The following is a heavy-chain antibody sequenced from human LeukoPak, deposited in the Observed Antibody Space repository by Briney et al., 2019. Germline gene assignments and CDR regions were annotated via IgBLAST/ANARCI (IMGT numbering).Heavy chain of an antibody. J-gene: IGHJ6*02. Sequence: GGSLRLSCAASGFTFSSYAMSWVRQAPGKGLEWVSAISGSGGSTYYADSVKGRFTISRDNSKNSLYLQMNSLRAEDTAVYYCARSNGRYYYGMDVWGQGTTVTVSS. V-gene: IGHV3-23*01. CDR1: GFTFSSYA. CDR2: ISGSGGST. D-gene: IGHD7-27*01. CDR3: ARSNGRYYYGMDV.